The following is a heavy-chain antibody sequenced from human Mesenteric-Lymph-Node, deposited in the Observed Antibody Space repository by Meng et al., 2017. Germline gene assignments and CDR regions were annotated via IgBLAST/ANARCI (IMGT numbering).Heavy chain of an antibody. D-gene: IGHD1-7*01. V-gene: IGHV4-59*08. CDR1: GGSISGYY. CDR3: ARHPQFGTTMIEY. J-gene: IGHJ4*02. Sequence: QVALQESGPGLVQPSWSLSLPCSVSGGSISGYYWSWIRQPPGKELEWIGYIHYSGSTNYKPSLTRRVTISVDTSKNQFSLKLSSVTAADTAVYYCARHPQFGTTMIEYWGQGTLVTVSS. CDR2: IHYSGST.